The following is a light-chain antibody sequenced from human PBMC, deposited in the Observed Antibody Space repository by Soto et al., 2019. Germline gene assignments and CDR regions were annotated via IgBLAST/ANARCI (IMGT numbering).Light chain of an antibody. J-gene: IGKJ5*01. Sequence: EIVMTQSPATLSVSPGERATLSCRASQSVSSNLAWYQQKPGQAPRLLIYGASTRATGIPARFSGSGSGTDFTLTISSLQSEDFAVYYCQQRSYFGQGTRLEIK. CDR3: QQRSY. CDR1: QSVSSN. CDR2: GAS. V-gene: IGKV3-15*01.